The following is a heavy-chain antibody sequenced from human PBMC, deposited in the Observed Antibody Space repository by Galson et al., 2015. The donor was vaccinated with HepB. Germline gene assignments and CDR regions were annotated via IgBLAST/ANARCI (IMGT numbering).Heavy chain of an antibody. J-gene: IGHJ4*02. Sequence: SLRLSCAASGFTFSSYAMHWVRQAPGKGLEWVAVISYDGSNKYYADSVKGRFTISRDNSKNTLYLQMNSLRAEDTAVYYCARSAAIGKSVDTAMITRDYFDYWGQGTLVTVSS. CDR2: ISYDGSNK. CDR3: ARSAAIGKSVDTAMITRDYFDY. CDR1: GFTFSSYA. D-gene: IGHD5-18*01. V-gene: IGHV3-30-3*01.